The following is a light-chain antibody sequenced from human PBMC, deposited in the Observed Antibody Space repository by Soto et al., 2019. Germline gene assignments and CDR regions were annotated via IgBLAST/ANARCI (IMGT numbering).Light chain of an antibody. CDR3: QHYNTYPWT. CDR2: KAS. Sequence: TQSPSILSASVGDRVTITCRASQSISSWLAWYQQKPGKAPNLLIHKASHLESGVPSRFSGSGSGTEFTLTISSLQPGDFATYYCQHYNTYPWTFGQGTKV. CDR1: QSISSW. J-gene: IGKJ1*01. V-gene: IGKV1-5*03.